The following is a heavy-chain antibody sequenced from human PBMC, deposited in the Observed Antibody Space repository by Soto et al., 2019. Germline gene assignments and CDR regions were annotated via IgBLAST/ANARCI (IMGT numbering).Heavy chain of an antibody. Sequence: SQTLSLTCAISGDSVSSNSAAWNWIRQSPSRGLEWLGRTFYRSKWYNDYAVSVKSRITINPDTSKNQFSLQLNSVTPEDTAVYYCARERYYDSSGYRVPLDYWGQGTLVTVSS. J-gene: IGHJ4*02. CDR2: TFYRSKWYN. CDR1: GDSVSSNSAA. V-gene: IGHV6-1*01. CDR3: ARERYYDSSGYRVPLDY. D-gene: IGHD3-22*01.